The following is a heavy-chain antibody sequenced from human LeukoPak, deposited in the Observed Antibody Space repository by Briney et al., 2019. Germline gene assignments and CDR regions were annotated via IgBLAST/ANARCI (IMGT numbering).Heavy chain of an antibody. CDR3: ARAVGSSTIRWIYFDY. CDR2: ISSSSSYI. D-gene: IGHD2-2*01. CDR1: GFPFRSYS. J-gene: IGHJ4*02. V-gene: IGHV3-21*01. Sequence: GGPLSLSCAASGFPFRSYSMNWFRKAPGKGLEWVSSISSSSSYIYYADSVKGRFTISRDNAKNSLYLQMNSLRAEDTAVYYCARAVGSSTIRWIYFDYWGQGTLVTVSS.